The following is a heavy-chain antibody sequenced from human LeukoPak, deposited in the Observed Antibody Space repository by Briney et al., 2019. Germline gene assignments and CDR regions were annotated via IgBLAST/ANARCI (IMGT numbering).Heavy chain of an antibody. CDR3: VRSDWFDP. J-gene: IGHJ5*02. CDR2: IKSDGSST. CDR1: GFTFSGYW. V-gene: IGHV3-74*03. Sequence: GGSLRLSCVASGFTFSGYWMHWVRQAPGKGLVWVSRIKSDGSSTTYADSVKGRFTVSRDNAKNTLYLQMSSLRAEDTAVCYCVRSDWFDPWGQGTLVTVSS.